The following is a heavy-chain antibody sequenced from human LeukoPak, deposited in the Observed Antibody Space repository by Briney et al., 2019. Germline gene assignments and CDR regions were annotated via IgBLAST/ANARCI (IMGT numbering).Heavy chain of an antibody. CDR3: AREGKWLQLRYFDY. CDR2: IYSGGST. Sequence: GGSLRLSCAASGFTVSSNYMSWVRQAPGKGLEWVSVIYSGGSTYYADSVKGRFTISRDTSNNTLYLQMNSLRAGDTAVYYCAREGKWLQLRYFDYWGQGTLVTVSS. D-gene: IGHD5-24*01. CDR1: GFTVSSNY. J-gene: IGHJ4*02. V-gene: IGHV3-53*01.